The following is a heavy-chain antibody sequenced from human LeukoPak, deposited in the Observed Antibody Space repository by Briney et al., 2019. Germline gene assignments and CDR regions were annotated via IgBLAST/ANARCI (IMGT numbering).Heavy chain of an antibody. J-gene: IGHJ5*02. Sequence: ASVMVSCKASGYTFAAYYMHWVRQAPGQGLEWMGWINPNSGGTSYAQKFQGRVTMASDTSINTAYVELTNLGSDDTAVYYCARELGEPPSRFTDPWGQGTLVTVSS. CDR2: INPNSGGT. D-gene: IGHD3-10*01. V-gene: IGHV1-2*02. CDR1: GYTFAAYY. CDR3: ARELGEPPSRFTDP.